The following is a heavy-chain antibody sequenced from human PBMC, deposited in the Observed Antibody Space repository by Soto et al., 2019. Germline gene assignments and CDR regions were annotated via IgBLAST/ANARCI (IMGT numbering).Heavy chain of an antibody. CDR2: ISYDGSNK. J-gene: IGHJ4*02. D-gene: IGHD2-21*02. CDR3: ARDRDAYCGGDCYSGLLDY. Sequence: GGSLRLSCAASGFTFSSYAMHWVRQAPGRGLEWVAVISYDGSNKYYADSVKGRFTISRDNSKNTLYLQMNSLRAEDTAVYYCARDRDAYCGGDCYSGLLDYWGQGTLVTVSS. V-gene: IGHV3-30-3*01. CDR1: GFTFSSYA.